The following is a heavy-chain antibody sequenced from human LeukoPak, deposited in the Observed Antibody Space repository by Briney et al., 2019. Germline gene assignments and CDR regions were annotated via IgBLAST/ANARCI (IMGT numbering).Heavy chain of an antibody. CDR3: ARHLEGYSSDNWFDP. CDR1: GYSFTNYW. V-gene: IGHV5-51*01. Sequence: GESLKISCKGSGYSFTNYWIGWVRQMPGKGLEWMGIIYPGDSDTRYSPSFQGQVTISADKSISTAYLQWSSLKASDTAMYYCARHLEGYSSDNWFDPWGQGTLVTVSS. D-gene: IGHD6-25*01. CDR2: IYPGDSDT. J-gene: IGHJ5*02.